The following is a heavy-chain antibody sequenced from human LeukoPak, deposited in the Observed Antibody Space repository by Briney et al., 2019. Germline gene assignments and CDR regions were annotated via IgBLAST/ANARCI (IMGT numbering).Heavy chain of an antibody. CDR3: ARGVSDGVLLWFGELLFDY. CDR2: INHSGST. V-gene: IGHV4-34*01. Sequence: SETLSLTCAVYGGSFSGYYWSWIRQPPGKGLEWIGEINHSGSTNYNPSLKSRVTISVDTSKNQFSLKLSSVTAADTAVYYCARGVSDGVLLWFGELLFDYWGQGTLVTVSS. CDR1: GGSFSGYY. D-gene: IGHD3-10*01. J-gene: IGHJ4*02.